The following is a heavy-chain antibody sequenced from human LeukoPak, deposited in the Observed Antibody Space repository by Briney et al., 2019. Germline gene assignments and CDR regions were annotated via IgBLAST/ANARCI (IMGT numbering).Heavy chain of an antibody. J-gene: IGHJ3*02. CDR1: GGSISSYY. V-gene: IGHV4-4*07. CDR3: AREYSGSYYFVGNNAFDI. CDR2: IYTSGST. D-gene: IGHD1-26*01. Sequence: SETLSLTCTVSGGSISSYYWSWIRQPAGKGLEWIGRIYTSGSTNYNPSLKSRVTMSVDTSKNQLSLKLSSVTAADTAVYYCAREYSGSYYFVGNNAFDIWGQGTMVTVSS.